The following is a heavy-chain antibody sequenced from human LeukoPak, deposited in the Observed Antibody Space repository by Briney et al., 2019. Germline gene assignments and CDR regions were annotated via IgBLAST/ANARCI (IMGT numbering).Heavy chain of an antibody. J-gene: IGHJ4*02. V-gene: IGHV4-39*01. CDR3: AKWGCSGGSCYPFDY. Sequence: SETLSLTCTVSGGSISSSSYYWGWIRQPPGKGLEWIGSIYYSGSTYYNPSLKSRVTISVDTSKNQFSLKLSSVTAADTAVYYCAKWGCSGGSCYPFDYWGQGTLVTVSS. CDR2: IYYSGST. D-gene: IGHD2-15*01. CDR1: GGSISSSSYY.